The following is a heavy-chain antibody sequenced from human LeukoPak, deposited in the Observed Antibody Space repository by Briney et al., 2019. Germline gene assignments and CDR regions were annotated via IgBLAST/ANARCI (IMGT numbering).Heavy chain of an antibody. CDR1: RFSFSSYN. V-gene: IGHV3-21*01. J-gene: IGHJ3*02. Sequence: GGSLRLSCAASRFSFSSYNMNWVRQAPGKGLEWVSLISGSTSHTYYADSVKGRFTISRDNAKNSLYLQMNGLRAEDTAVYFCVRDRCGSTSCGNAFDIWGQGTLVTVSS. D-gene: IGHD2-2*01. CDR2: ISGSTSHT. CDR3: VRDRCGSTSCGNAFDI.